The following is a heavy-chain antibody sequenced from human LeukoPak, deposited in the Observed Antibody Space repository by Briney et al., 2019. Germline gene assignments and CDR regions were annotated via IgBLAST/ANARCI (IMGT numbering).Heavy chain of an antibody. CDR2: ISSSGSTI. V-gene: IGHV3-48*03. CDR3: ASIVATFYYYMDV. D-gene: IGHD5-12*01. Sequence: GGSLRLSCAASGFTFSSYEMNWVRQAPGKGLEWVSYISSSGSTIYYADSVKGRFTISRDDAKNSLYLQMNSLRADDTAVYYCASIVATFYYYMDVWGKGTTVTISS. CDR1: GFTFSSYE. J-gene: IGHJ6*03.